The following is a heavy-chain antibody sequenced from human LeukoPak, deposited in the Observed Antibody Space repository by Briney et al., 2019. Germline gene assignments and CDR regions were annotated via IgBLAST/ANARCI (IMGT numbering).Heavy chain of an antibody. Sequence: QPGGSLRLSCAASGFTFNSYWMTWVRQAPGKGLEWVADIKQDGSDKYYAGSVKGRFTISRDNAKNSLYLQMNSLRAEDTAVYFCARYNSAWKTDDYWGQGTLVTVSP. CDR3: ARYNSAWKTDDY. V-gene: IGHV3-7*03. CDR2: IKQDGSDK. CDR1: GFTFNSYW. J-gene: IGHJ4*02. D-gene: IGHD6-19*01.